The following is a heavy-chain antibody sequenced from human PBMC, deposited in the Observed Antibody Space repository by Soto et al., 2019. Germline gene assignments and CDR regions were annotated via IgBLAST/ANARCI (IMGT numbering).Heavy chain of an antibody. V-gene: IGHV1-2*04. D-gene: IGHD6-13*01. CDR3: ARGYSSSWYYYGMDV. Sequence: QVQLVQSGAEVKKPGASVKVSCKASGYTFTGYYMHWLRQPPGQGLGWLGWINPNSGGTNYAQKFQGWVTMTRDTSISTAYMELSRLRSDDTAVYYCARGYSSSWYYYGMDVWGQGTTVTVSS. CDR2: INPNSGGT. CDR1: GYTFTGYY. J-gene: IGHJ6*02.